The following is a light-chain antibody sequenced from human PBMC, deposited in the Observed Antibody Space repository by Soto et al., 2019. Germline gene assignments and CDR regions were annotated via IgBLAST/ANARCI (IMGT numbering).Light chain of an antibody. Sequence: QSLLTQPPSASGTPGQRVTISCSGSSSNIGSNTVNWYQQFPGTAPKLLSYSNNQRPSGVPDRLSGSKSGTSASLAISGLQSEDEADYYCAAWDDSLNVVFGGGTKLTVL. CDR3: AAWDDSLNVV. CDR2: SNN. V-gene: IGLV1-44*01. CDR1: SSNIGSNT. J-gene: IGLJ2*01.